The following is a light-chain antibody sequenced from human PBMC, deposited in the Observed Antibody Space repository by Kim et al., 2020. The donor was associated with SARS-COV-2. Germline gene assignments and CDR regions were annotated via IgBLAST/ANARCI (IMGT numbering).Light chain of an antibody. V-gene: IGLV1-47*01. Sequence: GQSVTISLSGGITNTRNNYVSWLQQHAGTAPTLLIYRNNHRPSGVPDRFSGSKSVTSASLAISGLRSDGEADYYCTTRNDSLSGRLFGGETQLTV. CDR2: RNN. CDR3: TTRNDSLSGRL. CDR1: ITNTRNNY. J-gene: IGLJ2*01.